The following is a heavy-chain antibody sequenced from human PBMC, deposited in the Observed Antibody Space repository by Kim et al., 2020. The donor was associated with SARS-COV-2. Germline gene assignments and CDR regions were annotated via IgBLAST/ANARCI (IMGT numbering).Heavy chain of an antibody. J-gene: IGHJ4*02. CDR3: ARGWDDYCLDY. V-gene: IGHV4-59*09. CDR2: T. D-gene: IGHD4-17*01. Sequence: TSDNPSPKSRVTISVDTSKNQCSLKRSSVTAADTAVYYCARGWDDYCLDYWGQGTLVTVSS.